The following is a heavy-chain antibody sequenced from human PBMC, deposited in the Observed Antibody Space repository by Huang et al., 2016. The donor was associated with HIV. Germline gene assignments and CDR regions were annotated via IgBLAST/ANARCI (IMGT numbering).Heavy chain of an antibody. CDR3: ARVGLRGRLMTRSLDY. Sequence: EVQLVESGGDLVQPGGSLRLSCAASGFICNIYSMNWVRQAQGKGLEWVSYISSGSTTIYYADSVKGRFTITRDNAKNSLYLQRNSLRAEDTAVYYCARVGLRGRLMTRSLDYWGQGTLVTVSS. D-gene: IGHD3-10*01. CDR2: ISSGSTTI. J-gene: IGHJ4*02. V-gene: IGHV3-48*01. CDR1: GFICNIYS.